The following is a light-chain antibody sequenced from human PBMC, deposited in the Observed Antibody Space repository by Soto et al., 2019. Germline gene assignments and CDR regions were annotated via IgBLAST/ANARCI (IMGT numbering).Light chain of an antibody. CDR2: SAS. V-gene: IGKV1-39*01. J-gene: IGKJ5*01. CDR1: QTIRKY. Sequence: DIQMTQSPSSLSASVGDSVTITCRASQTIRKYLNWYRQKAGKAPELLIHSASTLQTGVPSRFSGSGSGTDFALTITSLPTEDFATYYCQQSYATPVTFGQGTRLEIK. CDR3: QQSYATPVT.